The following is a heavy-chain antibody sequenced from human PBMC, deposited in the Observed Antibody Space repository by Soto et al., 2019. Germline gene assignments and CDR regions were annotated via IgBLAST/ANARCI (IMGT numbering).Heavy chain of an antibody. D-gene: IGHD3-22*01. CDR2: INPITGGT. V-gene: IGHV1-2*02. CDR3: ARNYYDSSDRDYLDY. J-gene: IGHJ4*02. CDR1: GYTFTSYY. Sequence: QVQLVQTGAEVKRPGASVTVSCKASGYTFTSYYIHWVRQAPGQGLEWMGWINPITGGTNYAPKFQGRVTMTRDTSITTAYMELSRLRSDDTAVYYCARNYYDSSDRDYLDYWGQGSPVTASS.